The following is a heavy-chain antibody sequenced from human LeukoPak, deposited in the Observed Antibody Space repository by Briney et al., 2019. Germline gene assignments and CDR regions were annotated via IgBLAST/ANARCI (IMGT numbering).Heavy chain of an antibody. CDR3: ARDQLKQQIVVNRYGMDV. CDR1: GFTFSSYE. D-gene: IGHD3-22*01. V-gene: IGHV3-48*03. J-gene: IGHJ6*02. CDR2: ISSSGSTI. Sequence: GGSLRLSCAASGFTFSSYEMNWVRQAPGKGLEWVSYISSSGSTIYYADSVKGRFTISRDNAKNSLYLQMNSLRDEDTAVYYCARDQLKQQIVVNRYGMDVWGQGTTVTVSS.